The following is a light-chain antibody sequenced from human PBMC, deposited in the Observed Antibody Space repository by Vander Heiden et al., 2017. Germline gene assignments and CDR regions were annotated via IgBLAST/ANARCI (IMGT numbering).Light chain of an antibody. CDR2: DVS. V-gene: IGLV2-14*03. J-gene: IGLJ1*01. CDR1: CGDVVPAGF. CDR3: SSQASSSNFDV. Sequence: LTTLPCLSPSHRQSGTLACTTTCGDVVPAGFVSWYQQHPDKAPKLMIYDVSNRPSGVSNRFSASKSGNTASLTISGLQAEDEADYYCSSQASSSNFDVFGTGTKVTVL.